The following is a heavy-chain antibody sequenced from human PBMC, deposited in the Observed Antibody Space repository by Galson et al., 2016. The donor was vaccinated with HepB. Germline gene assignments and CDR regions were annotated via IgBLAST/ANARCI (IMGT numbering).Heavy chain of an antibody. CDR1: GFTFRSYG. CDR2: ISYDGNYK. J-gene: IGHJ6*03. Sequence: SLRLSCAASGFTFRSYGMHWVRQAPGKGLEWVAVISYDGNYKYYADAVKGRFTISRDDSKNTVFLQMNRLRVEDTAVYSCAKSGSSSSYQYMDVWGKGTTVSVSS. D-gene: IGHD6-6*01. CDR3: AKSGSSSSYQYMDV. V-gene: IGHV3-30*18.